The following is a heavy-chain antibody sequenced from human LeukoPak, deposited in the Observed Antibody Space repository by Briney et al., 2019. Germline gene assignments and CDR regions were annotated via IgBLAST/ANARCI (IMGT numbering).Heavy chain of an antibody. J-gene: IGHJ4*02. CDR1: GYTFSGYY. V-gene: IGHV1-2*02. CDR2: INPNSGGT. D-gene: IGHD3-10*01. CDR3: ARGPRLLCPDY. Sequence: GASVKVSCKASGYTFSGYYMHWVRQAPGQGLEWVGWINPNSGGTNYAQKFQGRVTMTRDTSISTAYMGLSRLLSGDTAVYYCARGPRLLCPDYWGQGTLVTVSS.